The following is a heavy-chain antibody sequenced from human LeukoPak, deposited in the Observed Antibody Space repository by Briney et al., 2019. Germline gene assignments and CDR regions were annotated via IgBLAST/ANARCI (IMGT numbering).Heavy chain of an antibody. CDR2: LYYSRST. D-gene: IGHD3-10*01. Sequence: SETLSLPCTVSGDSISSSPYYWGWIRQPPGKGLEWIGSLYYSRSTYYNPSLKSRVTISVDTSKNQVSLKLTSVTAADTAVYYCARHADSGFGELAFDYWGQGTLVTVSS. CDR1: GDSISSSPYY. CDR3: ARHADSGFGELAFDY. V-gene: IGHV4-39*01. J-gene: IGHJ4*02.